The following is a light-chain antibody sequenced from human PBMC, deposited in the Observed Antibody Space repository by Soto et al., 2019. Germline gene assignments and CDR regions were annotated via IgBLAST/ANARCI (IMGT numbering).Light chain of an antibody. CDR3: SSYTSRSNPQVG. CDR1: SSDVGGYNY. V-gene: IGLV2-14*01. Sequence: QSALTQPASVSGSPGQSITISCTGTSSDVGGYNYVSWYQQHPGRAPKLMLYDVSNRPSGVSNRFSGSKSGNTASLTISGLQAEDEADYYCSSYTSRSNPQVGFGGGTKLTVL. CDR2: DVS. J-gene: IGLJ2*01.